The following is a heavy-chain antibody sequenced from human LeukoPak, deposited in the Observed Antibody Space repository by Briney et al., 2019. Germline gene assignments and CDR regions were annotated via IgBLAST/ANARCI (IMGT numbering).Heavy chain of an antibody. CDR1: GYTFTSYG. Sequence: ASVKVSCKASGYTFTSYGISWVRQAPGQGLEWMGWISAYNGNTNYAQKLQGRVTMTTDTSTSTAYMELRSLRSDDTAVYYCARVRRSEEWLQFFDYWGRGTLVTVSS. CDR3: ARVRRSEEWLQFFDY. V-gene: IGHV1-18*01. J-gene: IGHJ4*02. D-gene: IGHD5-24*01. CDR2: ISAYNGNT.